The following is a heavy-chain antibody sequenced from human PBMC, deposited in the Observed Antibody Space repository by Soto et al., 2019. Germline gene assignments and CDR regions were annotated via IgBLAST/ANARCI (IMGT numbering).Heavy chain of an antibody. D-gene: IGHD2-2*01. CDR3: ARDRAGYCSSTSCPYYYYYGMDV. CDR1: GYTFTSYD. Sequence: ASVKVSCKASGYTFTSYDINWVRQATGQGLEWMGWMNPNSGNTGYAQKFQGRVTMTRNTSISTAYMELSSLRSEDTAVYYCARDRAGYCSSTSCPYYYYYGMDVWGQRTTVTVSS. CDR2: MNPNSGNT. V-gene: IGHV1-8*01. J-gene: IGHJ6*02.